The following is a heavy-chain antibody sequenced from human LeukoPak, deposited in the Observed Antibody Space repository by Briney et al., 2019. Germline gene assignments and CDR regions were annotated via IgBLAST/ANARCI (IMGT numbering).Heavy chain of an antibody. D-gene: IGHD3-10*01. CDR3: AKEGDYYGSGSYRDGFDI. CDR2: INWNGGST. J-gene: IGHJ3*02. CDR1: GFTFDDYG. V-gene: IGHV3-20*04. Sequence: PGGSLRLSCAASGFTFDDYGMSWVRQAPGKGLEWVSGINWNGGSTGYADSVKGRFTISRDSFKNTLYLQMNSLRPEDTAVYYCAKEGDYYGSGSYRDGFDIWGQGTRATVSS.